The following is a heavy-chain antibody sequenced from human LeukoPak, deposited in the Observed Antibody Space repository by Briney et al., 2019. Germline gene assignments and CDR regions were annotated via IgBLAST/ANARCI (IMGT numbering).Heavy chain of an antibody. Sequence: ASVKVSCKASGGTFSSYAISWVRQAPGQGLEWMGGIIPIFGTANYAQKFQGRVTITADESTSTAYMELSSLRSEDTAVYYCARDRIAARQFYYYYMDVWGKGTTVTVSS. J-gene: IGHJ6*03. V-gene: IGHV1-69*13. CDR2: IIPIFGTA. CDR3: ARDRIAARQFYYYYMDV. CDR1: GGTFSSYA. D-gene: IGHD6-6*01.